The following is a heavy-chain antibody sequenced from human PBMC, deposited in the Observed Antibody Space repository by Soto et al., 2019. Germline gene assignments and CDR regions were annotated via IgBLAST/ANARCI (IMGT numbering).Heavy chain of an antibody. Sequence: EVQLLESGGGLIQPGGSLRLSCAASGFTFSTYSMTWVRQAPGKGLEWVSGISDSGGSTFYADSVKGRFAISRDNSKNTLYLLMSGLRAEDTAVYYCARDPIPGYYYGSGSPRGYYYYGMDVWGQGTTVAVSS. CDR3: ARDPIPGYYYGSGSPRGYYYYGMDV. J-gene: IGHJ6*02. CDR2: ISDSGGST. CDR1: GFTFSTYS. D-gene: IGHD3-10*01. V-gene: IGHV3-23*01.